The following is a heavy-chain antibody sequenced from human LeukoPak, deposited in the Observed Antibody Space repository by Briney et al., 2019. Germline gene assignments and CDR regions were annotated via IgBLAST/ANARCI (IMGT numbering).Heavy chain of an antibody. D-gene: IGHD3-22*01. V-gene: IGHV3-74*01. J-gene: IGHJ4*02. CDR3: TTGPSFGYEW. CDR2: IKTDGRTT. CDR1: GMTLSNHW. Sequence: GGSLRLSCAASGMTLSNHWMHWVRQAPGQGLVWVSLIKTDGRTTIYADSVKGRFTISRDDGKSTLYLQMNSLRAEDTAIYYCTTGPSFGYEWWGQGTVVTVS.